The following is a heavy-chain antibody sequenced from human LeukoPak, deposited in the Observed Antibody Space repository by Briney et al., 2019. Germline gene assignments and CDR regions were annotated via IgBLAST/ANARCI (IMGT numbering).Heavy chain of an antibody. J-gene: IGHJ4*02. Sequence: GASVKVSCKVSGYTLTELSMHWVRQAPGKGLEWMGGFDPEDGETIYAQKFQGRVTMTEDTSTDTAYMELSSLRSEDTAVYYCATTVLRGYSYGLDYWGQGTLVTVSS. CDR2: FDPEDGET. V-gene: IGHV1-24*01. CDR1: GYTLTELS. D-gene: IGHD5-18*01. CDR3: ATTVLRGYSYGLDY.